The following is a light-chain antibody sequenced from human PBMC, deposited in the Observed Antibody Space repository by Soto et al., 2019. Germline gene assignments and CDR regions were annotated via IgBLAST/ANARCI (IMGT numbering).Light chain of an antibody. CDR2: GVS. V-gene: IGLV2-14*03. Sequence: QSALTQPASVSGSPGQSITVSCTGTSSDVGAYNYVSWYQQHPGKAPKLIISGVSNRPSGVSNRFSASKSGNTASLTSSGLQAEDEADYYCISFTTSVTYVFGTGTKVTVL. CDR1: SSDVGAYNY. CDR3: ISFTTSVTYV. J-gene: IGLJ1*01.